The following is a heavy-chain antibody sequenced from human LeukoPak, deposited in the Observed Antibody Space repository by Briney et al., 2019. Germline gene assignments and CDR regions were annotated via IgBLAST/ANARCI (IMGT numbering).Heavy chain of an antibody. D-gene: IGHD3-3*01. Sequence: GSLRLSCAASGFTVSSNYMSWVRQAPGKGLEWVSVIYSGGSTYYADSVKGRLTISRDNSKNTLYLQMNSLRAEDTAVYYCAGVFYDFWSGYGDYWGQGTLVTVSS. J-gene: IGHJ4*02. CDR2: IYSGGST. CDR3: AGVFYDFWSGYGDY. CDR1: GFTVSSNY. V-gene: IGHV3-53*01.